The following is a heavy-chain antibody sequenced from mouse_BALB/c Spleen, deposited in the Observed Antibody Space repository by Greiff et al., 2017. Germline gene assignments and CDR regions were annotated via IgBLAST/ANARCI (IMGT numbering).Heavy chain of an antibody. CDR3: ARFPFAY. CDR2: INPSTGYT. CDR1: GYTFTSYW. Sequence: VQLQQSGAELAKPGASVKMSCKASGYTFTSYWMHWVKQRPGQGLEWIGYINPSTGYTEYNQKFKDKATLTADKSSSTAYMQLSSLTSEDSAVYYCARFPFAYWGQGTLVTVSA. V-gene: IGHV1-7*01. J-gene: IGHJ3*01.